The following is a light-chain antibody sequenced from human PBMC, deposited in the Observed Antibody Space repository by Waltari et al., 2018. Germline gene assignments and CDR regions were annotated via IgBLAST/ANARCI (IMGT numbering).Light chain of an antibody. Sequence: QSALTQPASVSGSPGQSIPISCTGTNSDIGASNYVSWYQQHPGKAPILIIFDVTFRSAGVSHRFSGSKSCNTASLTISGLQAEDEADYFCASYIGSALELFGGGTRLTVL. V-gene: IGLV2-14*03. CDR1: NSDIGASNY. CDR3: ASYIGSALEL. J-gene: IGLJ3*02. CDR2: DVT.